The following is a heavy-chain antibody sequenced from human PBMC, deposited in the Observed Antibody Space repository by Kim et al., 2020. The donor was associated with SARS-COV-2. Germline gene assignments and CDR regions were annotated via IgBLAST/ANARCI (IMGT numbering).Heavy chain of an antibody. D-gene: IGHD3-10*01. CDR2: ICYDGRQK. CDR1: GFPFSSYG. V-gene: IGHV3-33*01. Sequence: GGSLRLSCAASGFPFSSYGMHWVRQAPGKGLEWVAVICYDGRQKYYADSVKGRFTISSDNYKNTLFLQINNLRAEDTAVYYCARWSGDGMDVWGQGTTVTVSS. CDR3: ARWSGDGMDV. J-gene: IGHJ6*02.